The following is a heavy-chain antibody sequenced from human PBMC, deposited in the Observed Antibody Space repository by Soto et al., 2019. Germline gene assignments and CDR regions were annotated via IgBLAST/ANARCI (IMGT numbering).Heavy chain of an antibody. CDR2: INPNSGGT. V-gene: IGHV1-2*04. CDR1: GYTFTGYY. CDR3: ARASRSEHYYYYGMDV. D-gene: IGHD6-13*01. J-gene: IGHJ6*02. Sequence: QVQLVQSGAEVKKPGASVKVSCKASGYTFTGYYMHWVRQAPGQGLEWMGWINPNSGGTNYAQKFQGWVTMTRDTSISTAYMELSRLRSDDTAVYYCARASRSEHYYYYGMDVWGQGTTVTVSS.